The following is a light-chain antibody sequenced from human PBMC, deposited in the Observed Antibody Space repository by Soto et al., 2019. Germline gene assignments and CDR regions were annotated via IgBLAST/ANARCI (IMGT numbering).Light chain of an antibody. Sequence: QSALTQPPSASGSLGQSVTISCTGTRSDVGGYNYVSWYQQHPGKAPKLIIYEVNKRPSGVPDRFSGSMSDNTASLTVSGLQAEDEADYYCSSYAGSSTLVGGGTKLTVL. J-gene: IGLJ2*01. CDR3: SSYAGSSTL. CDR2: EVN. CDR1: RSDVGGYNY. V-gene: IGLV2-8*01.